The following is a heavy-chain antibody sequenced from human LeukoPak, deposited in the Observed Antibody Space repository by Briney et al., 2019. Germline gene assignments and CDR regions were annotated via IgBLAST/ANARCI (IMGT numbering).Heavy chain of an antibody. V-gene: IGHV3-21*01. CDR1: GFTFSSYS. D-gene: IGHD3-10*01. CDR2: ISSSSSYI. CDR3: ARDPTNYGSGSYYGDY. Sequence: GGSLRLSCAASGFTFSSYSMNRVRQAPGKGLEWVSSISSSSSYIYYADSVKGRFTISRDNAKNSLYLQMNSLRAEDTAVYYCARDPTNYGSGSYYGDYWGQGTLVTVSS. J-gene: IGHJ4*02.